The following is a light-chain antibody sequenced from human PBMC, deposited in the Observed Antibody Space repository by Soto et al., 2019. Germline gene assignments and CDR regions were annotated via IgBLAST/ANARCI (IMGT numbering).Light chain of an antibody. CDR2: DAS. Sequence: DIQMTQSPSTLSASVGDRVTITCQAGQYISNYLNWYQQRPGKAPKLLIYDASNLETGVPSRFSGSGSGTDFTFTISSLQPEDIATYYCQQYDNHPLTFGGGTKVDIK. V-gene: IGKV1-33*01. J-gene: IGKJ4*02. CDR1: QYISNY. CDR3: QQYDNHPLT.